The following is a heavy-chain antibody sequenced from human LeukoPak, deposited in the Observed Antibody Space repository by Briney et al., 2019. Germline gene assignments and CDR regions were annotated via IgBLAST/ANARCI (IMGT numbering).Heavy chain of an antibody. V-gene: IGHV3-23*01. CDR1: GLTFSSYA. Sequence: SGGSLRLSCAASGLTFSSYAMSWVRQAPGKGLEWVSAISGSGGSTYYADSVKGRFTISRDNSRDTLYLQMNSLRAEDTAVYYCARGARWIDIWGQGTMVTVSS. J-gene: IGHJ3*02. D-gene: IGHD5-24*01. CDR2: ISGSGGST. CDR3: ARGARWIDI.